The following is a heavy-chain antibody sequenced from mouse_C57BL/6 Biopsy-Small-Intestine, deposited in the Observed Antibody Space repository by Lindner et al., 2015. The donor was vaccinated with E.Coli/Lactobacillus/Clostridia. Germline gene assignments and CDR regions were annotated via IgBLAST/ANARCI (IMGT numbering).Heavy chain of an antibody. J-gene: IGHJ4*01. CDR3: ARDYYDYDGYAMDY. CDR1: GFNIKDDY. D-gene: IGHD2-4*01. CDR2: IDPADGHT. V-gene: IGHV14-3*01. Sequence: VQLQESGAELVGPGASVKLSCTASGFNIKDDYIHWVKQRPEQGLEWIGRIDPADGHTKYAPRFQDTATIAADTSSNTAYLQLNSLTSEDTAVYYCARDYYDYDGYAMDYWGQGTSVTVSS.